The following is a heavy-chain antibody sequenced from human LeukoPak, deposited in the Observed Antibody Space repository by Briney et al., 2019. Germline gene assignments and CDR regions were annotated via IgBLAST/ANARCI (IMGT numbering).Heavy chain of an antibody. J-gene: IGHJ4*02. Sequence: PGGSLRLSCAASGFTFSSYAMHWVRQAPGKGLEYVSAISSNGGSTYYANSVKGRFTISRDNSNDSLYLQMGSLRAEDMAVYDCARLLQDGYNSFDYWGQGTLVTVSS. CDR2: ISSNGGST. CDR1: GFTFSSYA. D-gene: IGHD5-24*01. CDR3: ARLLQDGYNSFDY. V-gene: IGHV3-64*01.